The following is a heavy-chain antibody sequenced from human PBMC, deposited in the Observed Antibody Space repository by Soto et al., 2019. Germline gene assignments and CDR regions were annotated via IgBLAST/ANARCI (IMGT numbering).Heavy chain of an antibody. Sequence: QVQLVQSGAEVKKPGSSVKVSCKASGGTFSSYAISWVRQAPGQGLEWMGGIIRIFGTANYAQKFQGRVTITADESTSPACMELSSLRSEDTAVYYCARGSGSRSYYYYGMEVSGQGTTVTVSS. J-gene: IGHJ6*02. CDR1: GGTFSSYA. CDR3: ARGSGSRSYYYYGMEV. V-gene: IGHV1-69*01. CDR2: IIRIFGTA. D-gene: IGHD6-19*01.